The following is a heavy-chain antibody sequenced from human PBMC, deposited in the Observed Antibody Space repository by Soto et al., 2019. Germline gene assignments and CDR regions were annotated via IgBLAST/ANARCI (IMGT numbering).Heavy chain of an antibody. CDR1: GCTCTNYD. V-gene: IGHV3-23*01. CDR2: LLRSGSTT. CDR3: AKDAVSGDGIWLLDS. Sequence: PGGSLRLSCGAAGCTCTNYDMTWARQAPGKGLEWVSSLLRSGSTTYYADSVKGRFTISSDISANSLYLQMDSLRAEDTAVYYCAKDAVSGDGIWLLDSWGQGTVVTVCS. D-gene: IGHD4-17*01. J-gene: IGHJ4*02.